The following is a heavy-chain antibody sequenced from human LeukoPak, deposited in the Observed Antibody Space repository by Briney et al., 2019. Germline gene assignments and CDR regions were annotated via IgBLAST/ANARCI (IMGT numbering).Heavy chain of an antibody. J-gene: IGHJ4*02. D-gene: IGHD2/OR15-2a*01. CDR1: GFSFMNAW. Sequence: GGSLRLSCAASGFSFMNAWMIWVRQAPGKGLEWVGRIKSNADGGTPDYAAPARGRFTISRDDSKNTLYLQMSSLKTEDTAVYYCTTFYHEYSPFWGRGTLVTVSS. CDR3: TTFYHEYSPF. CDR2: IKSNADGGTP. V-gene: IGHV3-15*01.